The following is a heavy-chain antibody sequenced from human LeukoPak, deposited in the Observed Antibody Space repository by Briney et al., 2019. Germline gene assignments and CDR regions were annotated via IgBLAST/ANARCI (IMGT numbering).Heavy chain of an antibody. Sequence: AASVKVSCKASGYTFTGYYMHWVRQAPGRGLEWMGRINPNSGGTNYAQKFQGRVTMTRDTSISTAYMELSRLRSDDTAVYYCARDIMELSVRPNWFDPWGQGTLVTVSS. D-gene: IGHD3-16*02. CDR3: ARDIMELSVRPNWFDP. CDR1: GYTFTGYY. J-gene: IGHJ5*02. CDR2: INPNSGGT. V-gene: IGHV1-2*06.